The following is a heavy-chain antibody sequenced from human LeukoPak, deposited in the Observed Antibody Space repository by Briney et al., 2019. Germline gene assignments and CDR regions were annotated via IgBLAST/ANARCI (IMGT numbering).Heavy chain of an antibody. V-gene: IGHV3-48*04. J-gene: IGHJ6*02. CDR3: AKGKKVVVGNRVDYYYYGMDV. Sequence: PGGSLRLSCAASGFTFSSYSMNWVRQAPGKGLEWVSYISSSSSTIYYADSVKGRFTISRDNAKNSLYLQMNSLRAEDTALYYCAKGKKVVVGNRVDYYYYGMDVWGQGTTVTVSS. D-gene: IGHD3-22*01. CDR1: GFTFSSYS. CDR2: ISSSSSTI.